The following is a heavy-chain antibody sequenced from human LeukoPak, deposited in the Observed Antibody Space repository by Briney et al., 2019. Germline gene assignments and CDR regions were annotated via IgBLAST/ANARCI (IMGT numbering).Heavy chain of an antibody. CDR1: GDNVSNNSAA. Sequence: SQTLSLTCAISGDNVSNNSAAWNWIRQSPSRGLEWLGRTYYRSKLYNDYALSVKSRITINPDTSKNQFSLHLNSVTPDDTAVYYCVRAAAGGWFFQHWGQGTLVTVSS. CDR2: TYYRSKLYN. D-gene: IGHD6-13*01. J-gene: IGHJ1*01. CDR3: VRAAAGGWFFQH. V-gene: IGHV6-1*01.